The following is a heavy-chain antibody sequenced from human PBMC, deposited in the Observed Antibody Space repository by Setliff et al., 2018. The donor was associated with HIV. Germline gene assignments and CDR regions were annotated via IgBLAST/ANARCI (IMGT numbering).Heavy chain of an antibody. Sequence: LRLSCAASRFSFTTSWMTWVRQAPGKGLEWIANINEDGNKKYHAGSVWGRFTISRDNAKNSLYLQMNSLSAEDTAVYYCARATFSSSWYPFDGFDIWGQGTMVTVSS. CDR1: RFSFTTSW. V-gene: IGHV3-7*03. CDR2: INEDGNKK. D-gene: IGHD6-13*01. J-gene: IGHJ3*02. CDR3: ARATFSSSWYPFDGFDI.